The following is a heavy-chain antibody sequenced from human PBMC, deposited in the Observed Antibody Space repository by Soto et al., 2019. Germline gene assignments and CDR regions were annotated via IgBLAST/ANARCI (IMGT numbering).Heavy chain of an antibody. V-gene: IGHV4-4*02. CDR2: IYHSGTT. J-gene: IGHJ4*02. D-gene: IGHD2-15*01. CDR1: GASISDNW. Sequence: TLSLTCAVSGASISDNWWSWVRQPPGKGLEWIGEIYHSGTTTYNPSLKSRVVISVDKSASQISLTLNSVTAADTAIYYCARHVAVPRTRGFDYWGQGTPVTVSS. CDR3: ARHVAVPRTRGFDY.